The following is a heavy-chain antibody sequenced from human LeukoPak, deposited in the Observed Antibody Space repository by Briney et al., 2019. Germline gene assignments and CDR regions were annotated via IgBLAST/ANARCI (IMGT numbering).Heavy chain of an antibody. Sequence: GGSLRLSCAASGFTFGSYWMSWVRQAPGKGLEWVANIKQDGSEKYYVDSVKGRFTISRDNAKNTLYLQMNSLRAEDTAVYYCAELGITMIGGVWGKGTTVTISS. D-gene: IGHD3-10*02. J-gene: IGHJ6*04. V-gene: IGHV3-7*01. CDR3: AELGITMIGGV. CDR2: IKQDGSEK. CDR1: GFTFGSYW.